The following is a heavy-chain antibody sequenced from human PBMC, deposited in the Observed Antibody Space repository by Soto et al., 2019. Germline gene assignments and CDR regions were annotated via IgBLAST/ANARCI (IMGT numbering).Heavy chain of an antibody. Sequence: SETLSLTCTVSGGSISSGGYYWSWIRQHPGKGLEWIGYIYYSGSTYYNPSLKSRVTISVDTSKNQFSLKLSSVTAADTAVYYCARQPRFLTGHCGQLAYRGQGTPVPVSS. CDR3: ARQPRFLTGHCGQLAY. CDR1: GGSISSGGYY. CDR2: IYYSGST. D-gene: IGHD3-9*01. V-gene: IGHV4-31*03. J-gene: IGHJ1*01.